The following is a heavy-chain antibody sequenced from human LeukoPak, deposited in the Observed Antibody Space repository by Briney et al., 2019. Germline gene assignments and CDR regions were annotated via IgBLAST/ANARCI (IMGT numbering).Heavy chain of an antibody. CDR3: ARTPDYGGETFFDY. D-gene: IGHD4-23*01. CDR2: IYYSGST. J-gene: IGHJ4*02. CDR1: GGSISSSSYY. V-gene: IGHV4-39*01. Sequence: PSETLSLTCTVSGGSISSSSYYWGWIRQPPGKGLEWIGSIYYSGSTYYNPSLKSRVTISVDTSKNQFSLKLSSVTAADTAVYYCARTPDYGGETFFDYWGQGTLVTVSS.